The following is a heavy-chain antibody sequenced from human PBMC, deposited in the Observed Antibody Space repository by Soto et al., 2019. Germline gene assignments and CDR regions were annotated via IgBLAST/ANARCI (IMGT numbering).Heavy chain of an antibody. D-gene: IGHD2-15*01. CDR3: ARLVVVVSTNAFDI. CDR2: FDPEDGKT. V-gene: IGHV1-24*01. Sequence: ASVKVSCKVSGYTLTELSMHWVRQAPGKGLEWMGGFDPEDGKTIYAQKFQGRVTMTEDTSTDTAYMELSSLRSEDTAVYYCARLVVVVSTNAFDIWGQGTMVTVSS. CDR1: GYTLTELS. J-gene: IGHJ3*02.